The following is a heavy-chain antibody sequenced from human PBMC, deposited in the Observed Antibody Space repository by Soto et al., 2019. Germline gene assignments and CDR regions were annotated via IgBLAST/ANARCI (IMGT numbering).Heavy chain of an antibody. CDR2: INAGNGNT. Sequence: QVQLVQSGAEEKKPGASVKASCKASGYTFTSYAMHWVRQAPGQRLEWMGWINAGNGNTKYSQKFQGRFTITRDTSASTAYMELSSLRSEDTAVYSWARGGPPIDYWGQGTLVTVSS. CDR1: GYTFTSYA. V-gene: IGHV1-3*05. J-gene: IGHJ4*02. CDR3: ARGGPPIDY. D-gene: IGHD3-10*01.